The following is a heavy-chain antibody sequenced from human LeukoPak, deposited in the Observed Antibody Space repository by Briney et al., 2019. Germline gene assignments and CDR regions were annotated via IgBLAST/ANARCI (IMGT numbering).Heavy chain of an antibody. CDR1: GFTFDDYA. CDR2: ISWNSGSI. V-gene: IGHV3-9*01. D-gene: IGHD3-16*01. J-gene: IGHJ6*03. Sequence: GGSLRLSCAASGFTFDDYAMHWVRQAPGKGLEWVSGISWNSGSIGYADSVKGRFTISRDNAKNSLYLQMNSLRAEDTALYYCARRERFDYYMDVWGRGTTVTVSS. CDR3: ARRERFDYYMDV.